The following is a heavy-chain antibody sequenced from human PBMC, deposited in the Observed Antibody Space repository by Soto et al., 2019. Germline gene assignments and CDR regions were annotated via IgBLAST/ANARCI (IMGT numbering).Heavy chain of an antibody. CDR2: ISYDGSNK. CDR1: GFPFSSYG. D-gene: IGHD3-3*01. Sequence: PGGSLRLSCAASGFPFSSYGMHWVRQAPGKGLEWVAVISYDGSNKYYADSVKGRFTISRDNSKNTLYLQMNSLRAEDTAVYYCAKDVLRFLEWLAFYGMDVWGQGTTVTVSS. CDR3: AKDVLRFLEWLAFYGMDV. V-gene: IGHV3-30*18. J-gene: IGHJ6*02.